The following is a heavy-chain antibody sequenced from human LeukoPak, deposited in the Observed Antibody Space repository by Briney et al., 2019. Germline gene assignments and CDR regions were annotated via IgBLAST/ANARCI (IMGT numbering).Heavy chain of an antibody. CDR1: GGSISSHY. J-gene: IGHJ4*02. CDR2: IYTSGST. Sequence: SETLSLTCTVSGGSISSHYWSWIRQPPGKGLEWIGYIYTSGSTNYNPSLKSRVTISVDTSKNQFSLKLSSVTAADTAVFYCARDQYSGYDHYYFDYWGQGTLVTVSS. V-gene: IGHV4-4*09. D-gene: IGHD5-12*01. CDR3: ARDQYSGYDHYYFDY.